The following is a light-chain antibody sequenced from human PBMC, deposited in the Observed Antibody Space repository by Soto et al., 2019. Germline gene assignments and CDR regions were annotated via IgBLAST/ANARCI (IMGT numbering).Light chain of an antibody. CDR3: QVWDSSSDHPRV. CDR2: YDS. CDR1: NIGSKS. Sequence: SYELTQPPSVSVAPGKTARITCGGNNIGSKSVHWYQQKPGQAPVLVIYYDSDRPSGIPERFSGSNSGNTATLTISRVEAGDEADYHCQVWDSSSDHPRVFGGGTKLTVL. V-gene: IGLV3-21*04. J-gene: IGLJ3*02.